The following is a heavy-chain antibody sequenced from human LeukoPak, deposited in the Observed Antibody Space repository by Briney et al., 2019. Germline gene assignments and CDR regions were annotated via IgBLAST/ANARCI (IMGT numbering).Heavy chain of an antibody. V-gene: IGHV3-11*01. CDR1: GFTCSDYY. D-gene: IGHD4-23*01. J-gene: IGHJ4*02. CDR2: ISSSGGTI. Sequence: PGGSLRLSCAASGFTCSDYYMSWIRQAPGKGLEWVSYISSSGGTIYFADSVEDRFTISRDNAKNSLDLQMNSLRAEDTAMYYCARAAVVTSPFDYWGQGTLVTVSS. CDR3: ARAAVVTSPFDY.